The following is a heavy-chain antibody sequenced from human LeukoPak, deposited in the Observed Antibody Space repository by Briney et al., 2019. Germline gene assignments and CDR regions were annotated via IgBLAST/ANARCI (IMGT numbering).Heavy chain of an antibody. V-gene: IGHV4-39*01. D-gene: IGHD2-8*01. J-gene: IGHJ5*02. CDR1: GGSISSSSYY. Sequence: PSETLSLTCTVSGGSISSSSYYWGWIRQPPGKGLEWIGSIYYSGSTYYNPSLKSRVTISVDTSKNQFSLKLSSVTAADTAVYYCARGVPFDPGGQGTLVTVSS. CDR2: IYYSGST. CDR3: ARGVPFDP.